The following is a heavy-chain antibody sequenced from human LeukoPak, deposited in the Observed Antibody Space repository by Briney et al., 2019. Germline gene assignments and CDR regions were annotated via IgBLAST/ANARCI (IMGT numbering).Heavy chain of an antibody. CDR1: GGSISSSSYY. J-gene: IGHJ4*02. D-gene: IGHD2-21*01. CDR2: IYYSGST. CDR3: AGDYSYFDY. V-gene: IGHV4-39*07. Sequence: PSETLSLTCTVSGGSISSSSYYWGWIRQPPGKGLEWIGSIYYSGSTYYNPSLKSRVTISVDTSKSQFSLKLSSVTAADTAVYYCAGDYSYFDYWGQGTLVTVSS.